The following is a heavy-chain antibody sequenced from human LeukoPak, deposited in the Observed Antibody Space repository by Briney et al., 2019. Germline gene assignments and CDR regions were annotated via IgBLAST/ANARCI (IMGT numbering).Heavy chain of an antibody. CDR3: AKDRVDGSGSQFDS. D-gene: IGHD3-10*01. CDR2: ITGSGALT. J-gene: IGHJ4*02. V-gene: IGHV3-23*01. CDR1: GFTLSNYA. Sequence: GGSLRLSCAASGFTLSNYAMTWVRQAPGRGLEWVSSITGSGALTYYADSVKGRFTISKDNAMDTLFLQMNSLRADDTAVYYCAKDRVDGSGSQFDSWGQGSLVTVSS.